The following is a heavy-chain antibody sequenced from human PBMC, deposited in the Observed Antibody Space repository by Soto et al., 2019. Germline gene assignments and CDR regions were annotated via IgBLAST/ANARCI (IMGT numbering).Heavy chain of an antibody. CDR2: ITGSGGTT. D-gene: IGHD3-22*01. J-gene: IGHJ4*02. CDR3: AKEYTSNSRGSFVY. Sequence: EVHLLEFGGGLVQPGGSLRLSCAASGFTFSNYAMNWVRQAPGKGLEWVSGITGSGGTTFYADSVKGRFTISRDNSKNTVYLQMNSVRADDTAVYYCAKEYTSNSRGSFVYWGQGALVTVSS. V-gene: IGHV3-23*01. CDR1: GFTFSNYA.